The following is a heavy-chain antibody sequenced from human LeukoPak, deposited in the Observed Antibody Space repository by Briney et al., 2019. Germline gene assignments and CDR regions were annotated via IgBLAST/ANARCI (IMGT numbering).Heavy chain of an antibody. V-gene: IGHV1-8*01. D-gene: IGHD3-9*01. J-gene: IGHJ6*02. CDR2: MNPNSGNT. Sequence: ASVKVSCKASGYTFTSYDINWVRQATGQGLEWMGWMNPNSGNTDYAQKFQGRVTMTRNTSISTAYMELSSLRSEDTAVYYCARGVRYDILTGYYGRELTMDVWGQGTTVTVSS. CDR1: GYTFTSYD. CDR3: ARGVRYDILTGYYGRELTMDV.